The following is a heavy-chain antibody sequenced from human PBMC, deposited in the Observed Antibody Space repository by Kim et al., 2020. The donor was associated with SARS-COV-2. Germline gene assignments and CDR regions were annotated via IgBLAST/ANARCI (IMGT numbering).Heavy chain of an antibody. CDR2: IRDSGSNT. Sequence: GGSLRLSCAASGFTFGIYAMSWARQAPGKGLEWVSTIRDSGSNTHYADSAKGRVTISIDNSMNTKYLQMNSLSVEDTAVYYCDASDFCGQGTLVTVS. V-gene: IGHV3-23*01. CDR1: GFTFGIYA. CDR3: DASDF. J-gene: IGHJ4*02.